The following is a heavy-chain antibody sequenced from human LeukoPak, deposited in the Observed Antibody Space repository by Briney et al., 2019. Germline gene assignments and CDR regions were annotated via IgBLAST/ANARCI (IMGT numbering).Heavy chain of an antibody. CDR3: AKCSASYYNDAFDI. Sequence: GGSLRLSCAASGFTFNNYAMNWVRQAPGKGLEWLPYIRGGGGHTRYSDSVKGRFTISRDNSKNMLYLQMNSLRAEDTAIYYCAKCSASYYNDAFDIWGRGTMVTVSS. CDR2: IRGGGGHT. J-gene: IGHJ3*02. CDR1: GFTFNNYA. D-gene: IGHD3-10*02. V-gene: IGHV3-23*01.